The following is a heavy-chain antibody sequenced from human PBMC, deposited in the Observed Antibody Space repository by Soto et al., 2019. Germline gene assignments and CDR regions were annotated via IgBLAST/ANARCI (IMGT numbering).Heavy chain of an antibody. J-gene: IGHJ6*02. V-gene: IGHV4-59*11. CDR3: ARAPYYYDSSGYYYYYYGMDV. CDR2: IYYSGSI. Sequence: FEPMSDTCTVSGGSISSHYCSWIRQPPGKGLEWIGYIYYSGSINYNPSLKSRVTISVDTSKNQFSLKLSSVTAADTAVYYCARAPYYYDSSGYYYYYYGMDVWGQGTTVTVSS. D-gene: IGHD3-22*01. CDR1: GGSISSHY.